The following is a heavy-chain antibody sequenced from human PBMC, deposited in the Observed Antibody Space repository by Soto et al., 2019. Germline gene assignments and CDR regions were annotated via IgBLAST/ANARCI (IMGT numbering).Heavy chain of an antibody. Sequence: PGGSLRLSCSASGFTFSSYAMHWVCQAPGKGLEYVSTVSSHGGSTYYADSVKGRFTISRDNSKNTLYLQMSSLRPEDTAVYYCVKTLQYSYGLPHWGQGT. V-gene: IGHV3-64D*06. CDR1: GFTFSSYA. CDR3: VKTLQYSYGLPH. J-gene: IGHJ4*02. CDR2: VSSHGGST. D-gene: IGHD5-18*01.